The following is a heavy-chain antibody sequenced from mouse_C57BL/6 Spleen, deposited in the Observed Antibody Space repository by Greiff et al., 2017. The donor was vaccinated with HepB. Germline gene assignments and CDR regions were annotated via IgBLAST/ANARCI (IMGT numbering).Heavy chain of an antibody. J-gene: IGHJ3*01. CDR2: ISDGGSYT. V-gene: IGHV5-4*01. CDR1: GFTFSSYA. D-gene: IGHD1-1*01. Sequence: EVKVVESGGGLVKPGGSLKLSCAASGFTFSSYAMSWVRQTPEKRLEWVATISDGGSYTYYPDNVKGRFTISRDNAKNNLYLQMSHLKSEDTAMYYCAREGDYYGSSYHFFAYWGQGTLVTVSA. CDR3: AREGDYYGSSYHFFAY.